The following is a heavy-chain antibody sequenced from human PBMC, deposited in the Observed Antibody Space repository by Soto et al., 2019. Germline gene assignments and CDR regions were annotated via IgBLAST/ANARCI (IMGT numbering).Heavy chain of an antibody. D-gene: IGHD2-8*02. CDR1: GDSISSENW. J-gene: IGHJ6*02. V-gene: IGHV4-4*02. CDR2: IYQSGAT. Sequence: QVQLHESGPALVKPSGTLSLTCTVSGDSISSENWWSWVRQAPGKGLEWIGEIYQSGATHYTPSLKSRVTISLDKSKNQFSLKLHSVTAADTAVYYCARDAGASRYYGMDVWGHRTTVTVSS. CDR3: ARDAGASRYYGMDV.